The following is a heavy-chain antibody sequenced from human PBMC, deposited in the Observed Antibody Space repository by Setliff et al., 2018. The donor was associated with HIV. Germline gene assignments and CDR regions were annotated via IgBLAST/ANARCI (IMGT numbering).Heavy chain of an antibody. CDR2: IYYSGST. Sequence: LSLTCAVSGGSISSSSYYWGWIRQPPGKGLEWIGSIYYSGSTYYNPSLKSRLTISVDTSKNQFSLKLSSVTAADTAVYYCARRKAGWGELFGNWFDPWGQGTLVTVSS. CDR3: ARRKAGWGELFGNWFDP. J-gene: IGHJ5*02. V-gene: IGHV4-39*01. CDR1: GGSISSSSYY. D-gene: IGHD3-10*01.